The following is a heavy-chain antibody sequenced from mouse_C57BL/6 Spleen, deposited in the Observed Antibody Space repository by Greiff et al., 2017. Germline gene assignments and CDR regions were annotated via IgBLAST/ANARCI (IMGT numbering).Heavy chain of an antibody. V-gene: IGHV5-17*01. CDR2: ISSGSSTI. CDR1: GFTFSDYG. CDR3: ARGSRCAMDY. Sequence: EVQLVESGGGLVKPGGSLKLSCAASGFTFSDYGMHWVRQAPEKGLEWVAYISSGSSTIYYADTVKGRFTISRDNAKNTLFLQMTSLRTEDTAMYYCARGSRCAMDYWGQGTSVTVSS. D-gene: IGHD1-1*01. J-gene: IGHJ4*01.